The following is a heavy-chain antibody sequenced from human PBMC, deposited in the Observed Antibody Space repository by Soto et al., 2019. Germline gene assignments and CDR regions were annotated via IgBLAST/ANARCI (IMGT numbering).Heavy chain of an antibody. CDR3: ARGSYYDSSGYYLFGYFDY. J-gene: IGHJ4*02. D-gene: IGHD3-22*01. Sequence: SETLSLTCTVSGGSISSGGYYWSWIRQHPGKGLEWIGYIYYSGSTYYNPSLKSRVTISVDTSKNQFSLKLSSVTAADTAVYYCARGSYYDSSGYYLFGYFDYWGQGPLVTVSS. V-gene: IGHV4-31*03. CDR2: IYYSGST. CDR1: GGSISSGGYY.